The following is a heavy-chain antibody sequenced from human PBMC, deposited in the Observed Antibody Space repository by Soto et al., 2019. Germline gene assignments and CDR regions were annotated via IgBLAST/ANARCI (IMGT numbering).Heavy chain of an antibody. CDR3: AKKKTVADYYYYGLHV. V-gene: IGHV3-23*05. J-gene: IGHJ6*02. D-gene: IGHD1-1*01. CDR1: GFTFSSYA. CDR2: IFSGGRRT. Sequence: EVQLLESGGGLVQPGGSLRLACAASGFTFSSYAMTWVRQAPGKGPEWVSSIFSGGRRTYYADSVKGRFTISRDNSQNTLYLQMNNLTAEDTAIYYCAKKKTVADYYYYGLHVWGRGNTVTVSS.